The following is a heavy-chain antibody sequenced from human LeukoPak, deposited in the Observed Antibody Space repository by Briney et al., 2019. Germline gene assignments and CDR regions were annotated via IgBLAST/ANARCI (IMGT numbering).Heavy chain of an antibody. CDR2: IYTSGGT. CDR3: ARVQLPATKGAFDI. CDR1: GGSIRTYY. V-gene: IGHV4-4*07. Sequence: PSEALSLTCSVSGGSIRTYYWSWIRQPAGRGLEWIGRIYTSGGTNYNPSLKSRVTMSVDTSKNQFSLRMTSVTAADTALYWCARVQLPATKGAFDIWGQGTMVTVPS. J-gene: IGHJ3*02. D-gene: IGHD2-2*01.